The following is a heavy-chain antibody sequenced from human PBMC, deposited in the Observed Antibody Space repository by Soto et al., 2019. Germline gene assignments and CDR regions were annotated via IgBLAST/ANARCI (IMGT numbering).Heavy chain of an antibody. V-gene: IGHV4-34*01. Sequence: SETLSLTCAVYGGSFSGYYWSWIRQPPGKGLEWIGEINHSGSTNYNPSLKSRVTISVDTSKNQFSLKLSSVTAADTAVYYCASGDYGSGSYRWFDPWGQGTLVTVSS. CDR2: INHSGST. CDR1: GGSFSGYY. CDR3: ASGDYGSGSYRWFDP. J-gene: IGHJ5*02. D-gene: IGHD3-10*01.